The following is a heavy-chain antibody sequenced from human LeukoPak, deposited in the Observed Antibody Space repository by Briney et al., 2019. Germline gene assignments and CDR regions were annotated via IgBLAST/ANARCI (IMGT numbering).Heavy chain of an antibody. CDR3: ARRTAMATIYYYYYYMDV. D-gene: IGHD5-18*01. V-gene: IGHV4-34*01. Sequence: SVTLSLTCAVYGVSFSGYYWSWIRQPPGKGLEWIGEINHSGSTNYNPSLKSRVTISVDTSKNQFSLKLSSVTAADTAVYYCARRTAMATIYYYYYYMDVWGKGTTVTVSS. CDR1: GVSFSGYY. J-gene: IGHJ6*03. CDR2: INHSGST.